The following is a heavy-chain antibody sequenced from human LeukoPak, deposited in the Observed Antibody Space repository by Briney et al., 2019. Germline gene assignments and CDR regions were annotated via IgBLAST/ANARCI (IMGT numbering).Heavy chain of an antibody. Sequence: GGSLRLSCAASGFTFSDYYINWIRQAPGKGLEWVSYISSSGSTIYYADSVKGRFTISRDNAKNSLYLQMNSLRAEDTAVYYCARGVGFGITMVRGVYDYWGQGTLVTVSS. D-gene: IGHD3-10*01. CDR1: GFTFSDYY. J-gene: IGHJ4*02. CDR2: ISSSGSTI. V-gene: IGHV3-11*04. CDR3: ARGVGFGITMVRGVYDY.